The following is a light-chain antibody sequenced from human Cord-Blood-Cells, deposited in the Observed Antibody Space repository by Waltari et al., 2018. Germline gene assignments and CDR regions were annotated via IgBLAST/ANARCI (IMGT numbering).Light chain of an antibody. J-gene: IGKJ1*01. V-gene: IGKV1-39*01. CDR3: QQSYSTPWT. Sequence: DIQMTQSPSSLSASVGDRVTITCRASPSISSYLNWYQEKPGKAPKLLIYAASRLQSGVPSTFSGSGSGTDFTLTISSLQPEDFATYYCQQSYSTPWTFGQGTKVEIK. CDR2: AAS. CDR1: PSISSY.